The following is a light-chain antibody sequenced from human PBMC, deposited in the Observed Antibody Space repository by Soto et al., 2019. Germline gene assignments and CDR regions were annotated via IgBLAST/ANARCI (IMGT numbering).Light chain of an antibody. CDR2: AAS. CDR1: QSISSY. J-gene: IGKJ2*01. CDR3: QQRYSTPPYT. V-gene: IGKV1-39*01. Sequence: DIQMTQSPSSLSASVGDRVTITCRASQSISSYLNWYQQKPGNAPKLLIYAASSLQSGVPSSFRGSGSGTDFTLTISSLQPEDFAAYYCQQRYSTPPYTFGQGTKLEIK.